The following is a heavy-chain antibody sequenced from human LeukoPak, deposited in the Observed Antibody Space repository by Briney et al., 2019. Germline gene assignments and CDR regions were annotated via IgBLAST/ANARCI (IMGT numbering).Heavy chain of an antibody. D-gene: IGHD3-3*01. CDR1: GFTFSSYG. CDR2: ISYDGSNK. Sequence: GGSLRLSCAASGFTFSSYGMHWVRQAPGKGLEWVAVISYDGSNKYYADSVKGRFTISRDNSKNTLYLQMNSQRAEDTAVYYCANHWSGYLLPRHWGQGTLVTVSS. CDR3: ANHWSGYLLPRH. V-gene: IGHV3-30*18. J-gene: IGHJ4*02.